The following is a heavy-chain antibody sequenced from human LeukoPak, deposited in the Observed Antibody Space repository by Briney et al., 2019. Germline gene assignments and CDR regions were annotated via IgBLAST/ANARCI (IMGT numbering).Heavy chain of an antibody. J-gene: IGHJ4*02. D-gene: IGHD2-2*03. Sequence: GGSLRLSCAASGFTISSYAMSWVRQAPGKGLEWVSAISGSGPYTFYTDSVKGRFTISRDSSKNTLYLQMNSLRAEDTALYYCAKHGYCSGISCFFDFWGQGTQVTVSS. CDR2: ISGSGPYT. CDR1: GFTISSYA. CDR3: AKHGYCSGISCFFDF. V-gene: IGHV3-23*01.